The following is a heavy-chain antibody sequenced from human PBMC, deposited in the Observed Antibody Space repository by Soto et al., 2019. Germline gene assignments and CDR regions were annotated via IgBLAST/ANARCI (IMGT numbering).Heavy chain of an antibody. V-gene: IGHV4-34*01. CDR1: GGSFSGYY. Sequence: QVQLQQWGAGLLKPSETLSLTCAVYGGSFSGYYWSWIRQPPGKGLEWIGEINHSGSTNYNPSLKRRVTISVDTPKNQFSLKLSSVTAADTAVYYCARGNAVAGSFDYWGQGTLVTVSS. J-gene: IGHJ4*02. CDR3: ARGNAVAGSFDY. D-gene: IGHD6-19*01. CDR2: INHSGST.